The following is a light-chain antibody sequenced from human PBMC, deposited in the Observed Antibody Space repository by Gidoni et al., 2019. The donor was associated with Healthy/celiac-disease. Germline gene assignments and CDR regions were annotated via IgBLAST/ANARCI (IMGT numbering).Light chain of an antibody. V-gene: IGKV1-8*01. CDR1: QGISSY. Sequence: AIRMTHSPSSLSASTGDRVNITCRASQGISSYLAWYQQKPGKAPKLLIYAASTLQSGVPSRFSGSGSGTDFTLTISCLQSEDVATYYCQQYYSDPSTFGQGTRLEIK. J-gene: IGKJ5*01. CDR2: AAS. CDR3: QQYYSDPST.